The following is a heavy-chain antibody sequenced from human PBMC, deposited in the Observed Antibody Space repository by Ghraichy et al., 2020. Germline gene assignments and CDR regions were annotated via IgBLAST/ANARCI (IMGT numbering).Heavy chain of an antibody. V-gene: IGHV3-7*01. CDR1: GFTFSRYW. J-gene: IGHJ3*01. Sequence: GSLRLSCAASGFTFSRYWMSWVRQAPGKGLEWVANTRQDGSENYYVDSVKGRFTISRDNAKNSVFLQMNSLRAEDTAVYYCARGDYYDSSGHFIDAFDVWGQGTMVAVSS. D-gene: IGHD3-22*01. CDR3: ARGDYYDSSGHFIDAFDV. CDR2: TRQDGSEN.